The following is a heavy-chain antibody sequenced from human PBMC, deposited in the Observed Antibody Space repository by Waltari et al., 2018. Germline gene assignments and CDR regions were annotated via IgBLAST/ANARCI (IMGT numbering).Heavy chain of an antibody. CDR3: AKPGVWSGFAYYFDY. Sequence: QLQLQESGPGLVEPSETLSLSCTVSGGSISSSDYFWGWIRQPPGRGLEWIGNIHYGGSTYYADSVKGRFTISRDNSKNSLYLQMNSLRAEDTALYYCAKPGVWSGFAYYFDYWGQGTLVTVSS. CDR1: GGSISSSDYF. CDR2: IHYGGST. J-gene: IGHJ4*02. D-gene: IGHD3-3*01. V-gene: IGHV4-39*02.